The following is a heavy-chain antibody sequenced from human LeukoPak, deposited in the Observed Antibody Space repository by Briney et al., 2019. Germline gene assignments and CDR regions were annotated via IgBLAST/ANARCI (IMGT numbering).Heavy chain of an antibody. CDR1: GGSIRSYY. CDR3: ARGIGPYFQH. V-gene: IGHV4-34*01. J-gene: IGHJ1*01. CDR2: INHSGST. Sequence: SETLSLTCTVSGGSIRSYYWSWIRQPPGKGLEWIGEINHSGSTNYNPSLKSRVTISVDTSKNQFSLKLSSVTAADTAVYYCARGIGPYFQHWGQGTLVTVSS.